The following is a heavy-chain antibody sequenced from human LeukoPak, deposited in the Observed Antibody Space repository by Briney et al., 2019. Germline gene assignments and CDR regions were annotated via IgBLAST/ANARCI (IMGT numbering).Heavy chain of an antibody. J-gene: IGHJ4*02. CDR2: ISSSSSYI. CDR1: GFTFSSYS. D-gene: IGHD1-26*01. V-gene: IGHV3-21*01. Sequence: GGSLRLSCAASGFTFSSYSMNWVRQAPGKGLEWVSSISSSSSYIYYADSVKGRFTISGDNAKNSLYLQMNSLRAEDTAVYYCAKSSGSYYLDYWGQGTLVTVSS. CDR3: AKSSGSYYLDY.